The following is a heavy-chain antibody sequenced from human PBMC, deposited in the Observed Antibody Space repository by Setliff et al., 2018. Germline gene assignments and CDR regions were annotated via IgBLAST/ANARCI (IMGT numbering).Heavy chain of an antibody. CDR3: ARVESMVRGKNILRHFDY. CDR1: GYTFNNYG. V-gene: IGHV1-18*01. J-gene: IGHJ4*02. D-gene: IGHD3-10*01. Sequence: GASVKVSCKASGYTFNNYGVAWVRQAPGQGLDWMGWVTIYSGNTKYAQNLQGRLTLTTDISTSTAYMELGSLTTDDTAVYYCARVESMVRGKNILRHFDYWGQGIQVPSPQ. CDR2: VTIYSGNT.